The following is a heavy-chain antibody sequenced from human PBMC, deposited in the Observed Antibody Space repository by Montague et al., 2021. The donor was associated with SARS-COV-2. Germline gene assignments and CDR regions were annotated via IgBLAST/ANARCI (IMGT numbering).Heavy chain of an antibody. CDR1: GGSITGYY. CDR3: VRDHPYGGPRGAYDI. J-gene: IGHJ3*02. V-gene: IGHV4-59*01. CDR2: IYDGGAV. D-gene: IGHD4-23*01. Sequence: SETLSLTCTVSGGSITGYYWSWLRRSPGKGLEWIAYIYDGGAVNXNPSLGGRVTISIDTSKNQLSLKVNSVTAADTAVYYCVRDHPYGGPRGAYDIWGQGTVVTVSS.